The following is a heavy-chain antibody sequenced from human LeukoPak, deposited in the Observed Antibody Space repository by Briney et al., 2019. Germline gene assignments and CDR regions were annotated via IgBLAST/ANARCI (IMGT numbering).Heavy chain of an antibody. CDR3: AREYSRAFDI. J-gene: IGHJ3*02. CDR2: ISSSSSYR. CDR1: GFTFSSYS. D-gene: IGHD2-21*01. V-gene: IGHV3-21*01. Sequence: GGSLRLSCAASGFTFSSYSMNWVRQAPGKGLEWVSSISSSSSYRYYAVSLKGRFTISRDNAKNSLYLQMNSLRAEDRAVYYCAREYSRAFDIWGQGTMVTVSS.